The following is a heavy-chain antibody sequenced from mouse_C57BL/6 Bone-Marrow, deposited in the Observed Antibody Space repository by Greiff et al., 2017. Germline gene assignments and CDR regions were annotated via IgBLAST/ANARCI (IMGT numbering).Heavy chain of an antibody. CDR2: IWSGGST. D-gene: IGHD4-1*01. Sequence: VKLMESGPGLVQPSQSLSITCTVSGFSLTSYGVHWVRQSPGKGLEWLGVIWSGGSTDYNAAFISRLSISKDNSKSHVFFKMNSLQADDTAIYYCAREGTGWFAYWGQGTLVTVSA. CDR1: GFSLTSYG. V-gene: IGHV2-2*01. J-gene: IGHJ3*01. CDR3: AREGTGWFAY.